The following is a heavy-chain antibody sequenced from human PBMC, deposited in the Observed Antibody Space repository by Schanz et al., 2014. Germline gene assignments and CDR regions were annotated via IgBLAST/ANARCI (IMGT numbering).Heavy chain of an antibody. CDR1: GGTFNSYT. V-gene: IGHV1-69*02. Sequence: QVQLVQSGAEVKKPGSSMKVSCKASGGTFNSYTINWVRQAPGQGLEWMGRIIPILGIANYAQKFQGRVTMTRNTSISTAYMELSSLRSEDTAVYYCARGRGCTGGSCYSWFDLWGQGTLXTVAS. J-gene: IGHJ5*02. D-gene: IGHD2-15*01. CDR2: IIPILGIA. CDR3: ARGRGCTGGSCYSWFDL.